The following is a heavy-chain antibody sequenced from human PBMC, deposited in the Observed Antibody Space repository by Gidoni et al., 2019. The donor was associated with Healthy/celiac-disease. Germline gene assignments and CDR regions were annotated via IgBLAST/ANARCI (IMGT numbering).Heavy chain of an antibody. Sequence: QVPLVQSGAEVKKPGASVKVSCKVSGYTLTELSMHWVRQAPGKGLEWMGGFDPEDGETIYAQKFQGRVTMTEDTSTDTAYMELSSLRSEDTAVYYCATAPRGIAAAGTTLDYWGQGTLVTVSS. V-gene: IGHV1-24*01. J-gene: IGHJ4*02. D-gene: IGHD6-13*01. CDR1: GYTLTELS. CDR3: ATAPRGIAAAGTTLDY. CDR2: FDPEDGET.